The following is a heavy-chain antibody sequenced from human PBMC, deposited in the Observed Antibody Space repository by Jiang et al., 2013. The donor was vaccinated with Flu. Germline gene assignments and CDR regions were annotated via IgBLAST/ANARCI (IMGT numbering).Heavy chain of an antibody. V-gene: IGHV4-59*08. J-gene: IGHJ6*02. Sequence: KGLEWIGYIYYSGSTNYNPSLKSRVTISVDTSKNQFSLKLSSVTAADTAVYYCARRVAKYSSSWYLAVAGDGMDVWGQGTTVTVSS. CDR2: IYYSGST. D-gene: IGHD6-13*01. CDR3: ARRVAKYSSSWYLAVAGDGMDV.